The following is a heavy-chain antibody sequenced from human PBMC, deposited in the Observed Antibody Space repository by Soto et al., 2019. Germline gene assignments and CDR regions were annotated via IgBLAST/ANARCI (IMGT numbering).Heavy chain of an antibody. CDR2: IYSSGST. CDR1: GGSMSSYY. V-gene: IGHV4-59*01. Sequence: SETLSLTCTVSGGSMSSYYWSWIRQPPGKGLEWIGYIYSSGSTNYNPSLRSRVTMSVDASKNQFSLKLSSVTAADTAVFYCARAHTSGWYVIDYWGQGTLVTVPS. J-gene: IGHJ4*02. CDR3: ARAHTSGWYVIDY. D-gene: IGHD6-19*01.